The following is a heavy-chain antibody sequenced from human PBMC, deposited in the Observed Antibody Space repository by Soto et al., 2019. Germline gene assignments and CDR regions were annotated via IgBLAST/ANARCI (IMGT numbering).Heavy chain of an antibody. Sequence: SGPTLVNPTQTLTLTCTFSGFSLSTSGMRVSWIRQPPGKALEWLARIDWDDDKFYNTSLKTRLTISKDSSKNQVVLTMTNMDPVDTATYYCARMFHCSGGTCPFDYWGQGARVTVSS. J-gene: IGHJ4*02. CDR1: GFSLSTSGMR. V-gene: IGHV2-70*04. D-gene: IGHD2-15*01. CDR2: IDWDDDK. CDR3: ARMFHCSGGTCPFDY.